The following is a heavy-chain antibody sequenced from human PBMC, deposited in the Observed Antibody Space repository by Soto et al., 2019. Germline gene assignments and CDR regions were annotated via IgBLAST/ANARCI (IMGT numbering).Heavy chain of an antibody. CDR1: GGSISSSSYY. CDR3: ARSRTYYYGSGSYPDWFDP. V-gene: IGHV4-39*07. CDR2: IYHSGST. Sequence: SETLSLTCTVPGGSISSSSYYWGWIRQPPGKGLEWIGYIYHSGSTNYNPSLKSRVTISVDTSKNQFSLKLSSVTAADTAVYYCARSRTYYYGSGSYPDWFDPWGQGTLVTVSS. D-gene: IGHD3-10*01. J-gene: IGHJ5*02.